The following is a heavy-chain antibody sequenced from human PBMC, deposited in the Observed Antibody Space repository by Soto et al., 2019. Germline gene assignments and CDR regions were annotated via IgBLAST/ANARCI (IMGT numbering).Heavy chain of an antibody. CDR1: GGSITSNW. Sequence: PSETLSLTCAVSGGSITSNWWSWVRQPPGKGLEWIGEIYHNGRFNYNPSLRSRLTISIDKSKNQLSLKLTSVTAADTAVHYCVRNDWYRFDPRAPRTLDTGSS. V-gene: IGHV4-4*02. D-gene: IGHD3-9*01. J-gene: IGHJ5*02. CDR2: IYHNGRF. CDR3: VRNDWYRFDP.